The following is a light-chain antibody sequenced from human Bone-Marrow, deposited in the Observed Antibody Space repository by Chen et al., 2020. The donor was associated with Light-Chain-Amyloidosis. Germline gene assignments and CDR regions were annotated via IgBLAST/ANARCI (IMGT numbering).Light chain of an antibody. CDR2: DDS. CDR3: QEWDRCSDGPV. J-gene: IGLJ3*02. CDR1: NIGSTS. V-gene: IGLV3-21*02. Sequence: SYVLTQPSSVSVAPGQTATTACGGNNIGSTSVHWYQQTPGQAPLLVVYDDSDRPSGIPERWCGSKSGNTAQLTIRSVEAEDGAGYYCQEWDRCSDGPVFGGGTKLTVL.